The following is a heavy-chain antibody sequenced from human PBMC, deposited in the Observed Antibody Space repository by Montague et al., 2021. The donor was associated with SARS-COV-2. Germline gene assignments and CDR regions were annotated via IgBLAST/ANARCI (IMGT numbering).Heavy chain of an antibody. J-gene: IGHJ3*02. CDR2: IYYSGST. CDR3: ARQYYDSSGEDAFDI. D-gene: IGHD3-22*01. V-gene: IGHV4-59*08. Sequence: SETLFLTCTVSGGSISSYCWSWIRQPPGKGLEWIGYIYYSGSTNYNPSLKSRVTISVDTSKNQFSLKLSSVTAADTAVYYCARQYYDSSGEDAFDIWGQGTMVTVSS. CDR1: GGSISSYC.